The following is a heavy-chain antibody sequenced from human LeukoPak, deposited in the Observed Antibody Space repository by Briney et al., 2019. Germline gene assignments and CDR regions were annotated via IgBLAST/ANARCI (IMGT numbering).Heavy chain of an antibody. CDR3: ARGGLTIAEATTSWYLDY. D-gene: IGHD1-26*01. CDR2: TWYDGSNK. J-gene: IGHJ4*02. V-gene: IGHV3-33*01. Sequence: GRSLRLSCAASGFTFSTYGMHWVRQAQGKGLEWVALTWYDGSNKNYADSVKGRFIISRDNSKNTLYLQMNSLRGEDTAVYYCARGGLTIAEATTSWYLDYWGQGTLVTVSS. CDR1: GFTFSTYG.